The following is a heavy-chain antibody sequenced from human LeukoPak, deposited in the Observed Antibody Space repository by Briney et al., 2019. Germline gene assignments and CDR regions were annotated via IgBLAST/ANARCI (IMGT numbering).Heavy chain of an antibody. Sequence: ASVKVSCKASGYTFTGYYMHWVRQAPGQGLEWMGWINPNSGGTNYAQKFQGRVTMTRDTSISTAYMELSRLRSDGTAVYYCARDFRAAMVSDWFDPWGQGTLVTVSS. CDR1: GYTFTGYY. CDR2: INPNSGGT. V-gene: IGHV1-2*02. CDR3: ARDFRAAMVSDWFDP. J-gene: IGHJ5*02. D-gene: IGHD5-18*01.